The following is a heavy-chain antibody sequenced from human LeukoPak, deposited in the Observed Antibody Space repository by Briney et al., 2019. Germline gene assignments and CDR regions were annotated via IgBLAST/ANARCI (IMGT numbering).Heavy chain of an antibody. CDR3: TRGGSGTDY. D-gene: IGHD2-15*01. CDR1: GDTFTNYD. CDR2: MNPNSGNT. V-gene: IGHV1-8*01. Sequence: GASVKVSCKASGDTFTNYDINWVRQATGQGLEWMGWMNPNSGNTGYAQRCQGRVTMTRNTSISTAYMELNSLRSEDTAVYYCTRGGSGTDYWGQGTLVTVSS. J-gene: IGHJ4*02.